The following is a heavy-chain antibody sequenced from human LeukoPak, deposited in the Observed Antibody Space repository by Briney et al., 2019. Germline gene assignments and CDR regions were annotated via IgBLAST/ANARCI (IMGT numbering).Heavy chain of an antibody. CDR1: GYTFTSYG. CDR3: ARKELRFFELFPVDWFDP. J-gene: IGHJ5*02. D-gene: IGHD3-3*01. V-gene: IGHV1-18*01. Sequence: GSVKVSCKASGYTFTSYGISWVRQAPGQGLAWMGWISAYNGITNYAQKLQGRVTMTTDTSTSTAYMELRSLRSDDTAVYYCARKELRFFELFPVDWFDPWGQGTLVTVSS. CDR2: ISAYNGIT.